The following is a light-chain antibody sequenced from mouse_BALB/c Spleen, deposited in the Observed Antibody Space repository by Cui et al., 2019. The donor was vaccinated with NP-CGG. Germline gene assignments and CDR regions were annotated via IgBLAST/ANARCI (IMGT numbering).Light chain of an antibody. CDR1: TGAVTTNNY. CDR2: GTN. V-gene: IGLV1*01. J-gene: IGLJ1*01. CDR3: ALWYSNHWV. Sequence: QALVTQHSALTTSPGETVTLTCRSSTGAVTTNNYANWVQEKPDHLFTGLIGGTNNRAPGVPARFSGSLIGDKAALTITGAQTEDEAIYFCALWYSNHWVFGGGTKLTVL.